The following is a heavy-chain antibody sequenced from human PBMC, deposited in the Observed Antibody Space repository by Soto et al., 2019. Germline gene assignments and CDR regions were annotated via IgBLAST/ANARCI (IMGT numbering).Heavy chain of an antibody. Sequence: ASVKVSCKASGYTFTSYYMHWVRQAPGQGLEWMGIINPSGGSTSYAQKFQGRVTMTRDTSTSTVYMELSSLRSEDTAVYYCAKVRYSSPMGYYYGMDVWGQGTTVTVSS. V-gene: IGHV1-46*01. CDR2: INPSGGST. J-gene: IGHJ6*02. D-gene: IGHD6-19*01. CDR3: AKVRYSSPMGYYYGMDV. CDR1: GYTFTSYY.